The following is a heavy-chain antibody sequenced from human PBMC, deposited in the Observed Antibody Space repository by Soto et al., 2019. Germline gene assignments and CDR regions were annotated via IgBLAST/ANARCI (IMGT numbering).Heavy chain of an antibody. D-gene: IGHD6-19*01. V-gene: IGHV4-39*01. CDR2: IYYSGST. Sequence: SETLSLTCTVSGGSISSSSYYWGWIRQPPGKGLEWIGSIYYSGSTYYNPSLKSRVTISVDTSKNQFSLKLSSVTAADTAVYYCARSGWYLDYWGQGTLVTVSS. CDR1: GGSISSSSYY. CDR3: ARSGWYLDY. J-gene: IGHJ4*02.